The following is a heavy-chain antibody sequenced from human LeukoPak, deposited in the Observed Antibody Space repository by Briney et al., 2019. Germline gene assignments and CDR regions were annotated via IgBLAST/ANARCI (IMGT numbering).Heavy chain of an antibody. CDR2: ISLTGLT. Sequence: PSETLSLTCGVSGGSISNTNWWSWVRQPPGQGLEWIGEISLTGLTHYNPSLESRVTVSLDKSKNQLSLNLTSVTAADTAVYYCTRENGAFSPFGYWGQGTLVTV. J-gene: IGHJ4*02. D-gene: IGHD2-8*01. CDR1: GGSISNTNW. V-gene: IGHV4-4*02. CDR3: TRENGAFSPFGY.